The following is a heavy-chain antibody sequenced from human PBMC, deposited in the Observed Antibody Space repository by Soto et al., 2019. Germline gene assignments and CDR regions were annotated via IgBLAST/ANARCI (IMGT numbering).Heavy chain of an antibody. Sequence: SVKVSCKASGGTFSSYAISWVRQAPGQGLEWMGGIIPIFGTANYAQKFQGRVTITADESTSTAYMELSSLRSEDTAVHYCARDSFGDKLENFDWFPRGTMDVWGQGTTVTVSS. CDR3: ARDSFGDKLENFDWFPRGTMDV. V-gene: IGHV1-69*13. CDR2: IIPIFGTA. J-gene: IGHJ6*02. CDR1: GGTFSSYA. D-gene: IGHD3-9*01.